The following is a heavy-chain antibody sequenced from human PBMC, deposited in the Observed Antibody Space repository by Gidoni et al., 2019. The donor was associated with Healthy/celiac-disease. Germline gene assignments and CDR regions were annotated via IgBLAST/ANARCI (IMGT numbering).Heavy chain of an antibody. CDR2: ISAYNGNT. CDR3: ARELEGMLDAFDI. J-gene: IGHJ3*02. D-gene: IGHD2-8*01. Sequence: QAPGQGLEWMGWISAYNGNTNYAQKLQGRVTMTTDTSTSTAYMELRSLRSDDTAVYYCARELEGMLDAFDIWGQGTMVTVSS. V-gene: IGHV1-18*01.